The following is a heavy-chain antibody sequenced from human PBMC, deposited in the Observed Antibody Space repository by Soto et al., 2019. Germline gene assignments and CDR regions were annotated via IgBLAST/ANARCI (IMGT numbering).Heavy chain of an antibody. CDR3: ARVGYCSGGSCYHRFYYYYMDV. CDR1: SGSISSSNW. Sequence: QVQLQESGPGLVKPSGTLSLTCAVSSGSISSSNWWSWVRQPPGKGLEWIGEIYHSGSTNYNPSLKSRVTISVDKSKTQFSLKLSSVTAADTAVYYCARVGYCSGGSCYHRFYYYYMDVWGKGTTVTVSS. D-gene: IGHD2-15*01. CDR2: IYHSGST. V-gene: IGHV4-4*02. J-gene: IGHJ6*03.